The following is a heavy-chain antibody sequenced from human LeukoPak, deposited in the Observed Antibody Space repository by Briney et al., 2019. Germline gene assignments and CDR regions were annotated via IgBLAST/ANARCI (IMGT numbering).Heavy chain of an antibody. Sequence: ASVKVSCKASGYTFTSYGMSWVRQAPGQGLEWMGWISAYNGNTNYAQKLQGRVTITTDTSTSTAYMELRSLRSDDTAVYYCARGRVIAAAGPPFDYWGQGTLVTVSS. CDR1: GYTFTSYG. CDR3: ARGRVIAAAGPPFDY. CDR2: ISAYNGNT. J-gene: IGHJ4*02. D-gene: IGHD6-13*01. V-gene: IGHV1-18*04.